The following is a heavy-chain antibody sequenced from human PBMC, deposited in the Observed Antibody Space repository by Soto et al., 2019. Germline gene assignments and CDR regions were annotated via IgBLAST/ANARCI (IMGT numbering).Heavy chain of an antibody. CDR3: ASEPCSGGSCYFDYGMDV. J-gene: IGHJ6*02. CDR1: GYSFTSYW. D-gene: IGHD2-15*01. V-gene: IGHV5-10-1*01. Sequence: RGESLKISCKGSGYSFTSYWISWVRQMPGKGLEWMGRIDPSDSYTNYSPSFQGHVTISADKSISTAYLQWSSLKASDTAMYYCASEPCSGGSCYFDYGMDVWGQGTTVTVSS. CDR2: IDPSDSYT.